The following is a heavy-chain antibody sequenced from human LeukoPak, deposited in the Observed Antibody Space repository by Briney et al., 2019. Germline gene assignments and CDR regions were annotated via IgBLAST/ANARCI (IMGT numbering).Heavy chain of an antibody. J-gene: IGHJ6*02. Sequence: GESLKISCKGSGYIFTSYWIGWVRQMPGKGLEWMGTIYPGDSDTRYSPSFQGQVTISADKSISTAYLQWSSLKASDAAMYYCARRSSSWYGGGSMDYYYYGMDVWGQGTTVTVSS. CDR1: GYIFTSYW. D-gene: IGHD6-13*01. CDR2: IYPGDSDT. V-gene: IGHV5-51*01. CDR3: ARRSSSWYGGGSMDYYYYGMDV.